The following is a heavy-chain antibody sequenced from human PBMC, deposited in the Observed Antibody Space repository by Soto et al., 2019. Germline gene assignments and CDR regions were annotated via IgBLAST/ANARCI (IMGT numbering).Heavy chain of an antibody. CDR1: GYTFTSYG. V-gene: IGHV1-18*01. CDR2: ISAYNGNT. CDR3: ARDPLSITMVRGVNWFDP. Sequence: ASVKVSCKASGYTFTSYGISWVRQAPGQGLEWMGWISAYNGNTNYAQKLQGRVTMTTDTSTSTAYTELRSLRSDDTAVYYCARDPLSITMVRGVNWFDPWGQGTLVTVSS. J-gene: IGHJ5*02. D-gene: IGHD3-10*01.